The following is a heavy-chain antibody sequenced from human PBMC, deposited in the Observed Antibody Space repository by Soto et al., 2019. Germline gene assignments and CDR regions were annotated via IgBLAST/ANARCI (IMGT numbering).Heavy chain of an antibody. Sequence: PGGSLRLSCVASGFTFSNYAMSWVRQAPGKGLEWVSGISASGRDTYYADSVKDRFTISRDSFKNTLYLQMNSLRAEDTGTYYCAKGKTSGWYYFDYWGQGALATVSS. V-gene: IGHV3-23*01. D-gene: IGHD6-19*01. J-gene: IGHJ4*02. CDR1: GFTFSNYA. CDR2: ISASGRDT. CDR3: AKGKTSGWYYFDY.